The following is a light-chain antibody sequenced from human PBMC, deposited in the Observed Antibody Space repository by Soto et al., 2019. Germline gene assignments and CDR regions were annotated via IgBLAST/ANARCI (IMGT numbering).Light chain of an antibody. CDR1: QSISGW. J-gene: IGKJ1*01. V-gene: IGKV1-5*01. Sequence: DIQMTQSSSTLSASVGDRVTITCRASQSISGWLAWYQQKPGKAPKLLIYDVSSLESGVPSRFSGSGSGTEFTLAISSLQPDDFATYYCQQYNSYPWTFGQGTKVEIK. CDR3: QQYNSYPWT. CDR2: DVS.